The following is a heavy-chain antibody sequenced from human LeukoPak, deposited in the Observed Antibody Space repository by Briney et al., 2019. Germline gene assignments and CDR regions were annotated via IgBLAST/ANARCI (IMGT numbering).Heavy chain of an antibody. Sequence: GGSLRLSCAASGFTFSSYSMNWVRQAPGKGLEWVSSIGSSSSYIYYADSVKGRFTISRDNAKNSLYLQMNSLRAEDTAVYYCARDLEWELPGGSYWGQGTLVTVSS. CDR3: ARDLEWELPGGSY. CDR1: GFTFSSYS. CDR2: IGSSSSYI. J-gene: IGHJ4*02. V-gene: IGHV3-21*01. D-gene: IGHD1-26*01.